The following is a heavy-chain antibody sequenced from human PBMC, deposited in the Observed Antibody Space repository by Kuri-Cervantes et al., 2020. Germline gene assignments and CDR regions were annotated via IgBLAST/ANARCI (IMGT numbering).Heavy chain of an antibody. J-gene: IGHJ4*02. CDR1: GFTFDDYA. CDR2: ISWNSGSI. CDR3: AKDSLKLPFDY. Sequence: SLKISCAASGFTFDDYAMHWVRQAPGKGLEWVSGISWNSGSIGYADSVKGRFTISGDNAKNSLYLQMNSLRAEDTAVYYCAKDSLKLPFDYWGQGTLVTVSS. V-gene: IGHV3-9*01. D-gene: IGHD1-7*01.